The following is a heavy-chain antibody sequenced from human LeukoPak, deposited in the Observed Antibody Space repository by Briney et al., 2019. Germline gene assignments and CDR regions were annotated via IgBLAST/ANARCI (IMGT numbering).Heavy chain of an antibody. D-gene: IGHD3-10*01. J-gene: IGHJ4*02. V-gene: IGHV3-7*01. CDR2: INQDGSEK. Sequence: GGSLRLFCAASGFTFSRYSMSWVRQAPGKGLEWVANINQDGSEKYYVDSVKGRFTISRDNAKNSLYLQMNSLRAEDTAVYFCARGGVDYYGSGTYYLMYYFDYWGQGALVTVSS. CDR3: ARGGVDYYGSGTYYLMYYFDY. CDR1: GFTFSRYS.